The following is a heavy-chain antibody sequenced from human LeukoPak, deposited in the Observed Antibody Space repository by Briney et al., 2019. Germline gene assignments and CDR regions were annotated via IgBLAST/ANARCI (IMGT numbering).Heavy chain of an antibody. V-gene: IGHV3-7*05. CDR3: ARGENWFDP. J-gene: IGHJ5*02. CDR2: IKQDGSEK. CDR1: GFTFSSYW. Sequence: GGSLRLSCVASGFTFSSYWMSWVRQAPGKGLEWVANIKQDGSEKYYVDSVKGRFTISRDNAKNSLYLQMNSLRAEDAAVYYCARGENWFDPWGQGTLVTVSS.